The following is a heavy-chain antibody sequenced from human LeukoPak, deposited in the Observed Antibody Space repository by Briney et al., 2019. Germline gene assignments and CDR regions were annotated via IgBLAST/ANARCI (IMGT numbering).Heavy chain of an antibody. CDR2: ISGSGGST. Sequence: GGSLRLSCAASGFSFRSYAMSWVRQAPGKGLEWASAISGSGGSTYYADSVKGRFTISRDNSKNTLYLQMNSLRAEDTAVYYCAKATYYYDSSGYNAQYYFDYWGQGTLVTVSS. CDR3: AKATYYYDSSGYNAQYYFDY. CDR1: GFSFRSYA. V-gene: IGHV3-23*01. J-gene: IGHJ4*02. D-gene: IGHD3-22*01.